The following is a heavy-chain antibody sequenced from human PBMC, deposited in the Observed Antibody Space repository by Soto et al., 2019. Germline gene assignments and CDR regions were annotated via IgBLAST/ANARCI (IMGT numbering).Heavy chain of an antibody. J-gene: IGHJ4*02. CDR3: ARAMITFGAFGY. CDR1: GGSISSGDYY. D-gene: IGHD3-16*01. CDR2: IYYSGST. V-gene: IGHV4-30-4*01. Sequence: QVQLQESGPGLVKPSQTLSLTCTVSGGSISSGDYYWSWIRQPPGRGLERIGYIYYSGSTYYNPSLKSRVTISVDTSKNQFSLKLSSVTAADTAVYYCARAMITFGAFGYWGQGTLVTVSS.